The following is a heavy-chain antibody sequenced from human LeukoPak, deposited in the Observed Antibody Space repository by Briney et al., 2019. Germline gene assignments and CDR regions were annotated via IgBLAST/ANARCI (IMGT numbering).Heavy chain of an antibody. V-gene: IGHV3-30-3*01. J-gene: IGHJ4*02. CDR2: ISYDGSNK. CDR3: AREMGGDFDY. CDR1: GFTFSRYA. D-gene: IGHD1-26*01. Sequence: GSLRLSCAAPGFTFSRYAMHWVRQAPGKGLEWVAVISYDGSNKYYADSVKGRFTISRDNSKNTLYLQMNSLRAEDTAVYYCAREMGGDFDYWGQGTLVTVSS.